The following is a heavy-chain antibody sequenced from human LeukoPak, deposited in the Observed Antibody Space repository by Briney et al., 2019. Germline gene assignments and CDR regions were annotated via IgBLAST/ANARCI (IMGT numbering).Heavy chain of an antibody. Sequence: PSETLSLTCTVSGGSISSGAYYWSWIRQHPGKDLEWIGYISYSGSAYYSPSLKSRVTISVDTSKNQFSLKLSSVTAADTAVYYCARSPHYAQQHNWFDPWGQGTLVTVSS. CDR2: ISYSGSA. J-gene: IGHJ5*02. V-gene: IGHV4-31*03. D-gene: IGHD6-13*01. CDR1: GGSISSGAYY. CDR3: ARSPHYAQQHNWFDP.